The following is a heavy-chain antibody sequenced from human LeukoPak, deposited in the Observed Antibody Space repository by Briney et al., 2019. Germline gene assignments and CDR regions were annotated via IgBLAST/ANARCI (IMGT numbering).Heavy chain of an antibody. CDR3: AKSFLAMTTVTSLDY. CDR2: ISGGGGST. J-gene: IGHJ4*02. D-gene: IGHD4-17*01. V-gene: IGHV3-23*01. Sequence: PGGSLRLSCAASGFTFISYAMSWVRQAPGKGLEWVSAISGGGGSTYYADSVKGRFTISRDNSKNTLYLQMNSLRAEDTAVYYCAKSFLAMTTVTSLDYWGQGTLVTVSS. CDR1: GFTFISYA.